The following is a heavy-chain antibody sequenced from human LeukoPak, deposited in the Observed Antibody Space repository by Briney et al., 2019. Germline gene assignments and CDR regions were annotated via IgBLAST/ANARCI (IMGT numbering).Heavy chain of an antibody. CDR1: GFTFSNFA. CDR3: AARAPIVVASPFDY. Sequence: GGSLSLSCAASGFTFSNFAMGWLRQAPGKGLEWVSTISGSGGSTYYADSVRGRFTISRDNSKNTLYLQMISLKVEDTAVYYCAARAPIVVASPFDYWGQGTLVTVSS. V-gene: IGHV3-23*01. J-gene: IGHJ4*02. D-gene: IGHD3-22*01. CDR2: ISGSGGST.